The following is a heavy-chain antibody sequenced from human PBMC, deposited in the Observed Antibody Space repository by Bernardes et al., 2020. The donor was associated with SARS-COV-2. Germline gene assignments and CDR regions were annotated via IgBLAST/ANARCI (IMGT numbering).Heavy chain of an antibody. Sequence: GGSLRLSCAASGFTFSSYSMNWVRQAPGKGLEWVSSISSSSSYIYYADSVKGRFTISRDNAKNSLYLQMNSLRAEDTAVYYCAREAAAGPRTHNGDFDYWGQGTLVTVSS. V-gene: IGHV3-21*01. CDR2: ISSSSSYI. D-gene: IGHD6-13*01. CDR3: AREAAAGPRTHNGDFDY. CDR1: GFTFSSYS. J-gene: IGHJ4*02.